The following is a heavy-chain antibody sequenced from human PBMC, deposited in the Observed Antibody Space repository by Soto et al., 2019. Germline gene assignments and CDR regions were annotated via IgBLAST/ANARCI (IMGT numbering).Heavy chain of an antibody. V-gene: IGHV1-69*01. Sequence: VQLVQSGAEVKKPGSSVKVSCKASGGTFSSYAISWVRQAPGQGLEWMGGIIPIFGTANYAQKFQGRVTITADESTSTAYMELSSLRSEDTAVYYCASRRLLDDFWSGYYYYYGMDVWGQGTTVTVSS. CDR2: IIPIFGTA. CDR1: GGTFSSYA. CDR3: ASRRLLDDFWSGYYYYYGMDV. J-gene: IGHJ6*02. D-gene: IGHD3-3*01.